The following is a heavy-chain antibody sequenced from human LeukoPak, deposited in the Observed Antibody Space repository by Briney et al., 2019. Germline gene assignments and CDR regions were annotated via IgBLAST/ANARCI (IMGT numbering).Heavy chain of an antibody. CDR2: IYYSGST. CDR3: ASLPLELFFDY. D-gene: IGHD1-7*01. J-gene: IGHJ4*02. V-gene: IGHV4-30-4*08. CDR1: GGSISSGDYY. Sequence: SQTLSLTCTVSGGSISSGDYYWSWIRQPPGKGLEWIGYIYYSGSTYYNPSLKSRVTISVDTSKNQFSLKLGSVTAADTAVYYCASLPLELFFDYWGQGTLVTVSS.